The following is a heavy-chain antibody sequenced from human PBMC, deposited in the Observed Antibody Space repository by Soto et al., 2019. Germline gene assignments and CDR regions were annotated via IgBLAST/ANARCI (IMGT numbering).Heavy chain of an antibody. CDR3: AARYCSAATCFNPGAY. V-gene: IGHV1-69*02. D-gene: IGHD2-8*02. Sequence: VPLVQSGAEVKKPGSSVKVSCKVSGDTFNTYTISWVRQAPGQGLEWMGRIIPILAVTTYSRKFQGRLSITADESTSTAYMEVSSLRSEDTAIYYCAARYCSAATCFNPGAYWGQGTLVAVSS. J-gene: IGHJ4*02. CDR1: GDTFNTYT. CDR2: IIPILAVT.